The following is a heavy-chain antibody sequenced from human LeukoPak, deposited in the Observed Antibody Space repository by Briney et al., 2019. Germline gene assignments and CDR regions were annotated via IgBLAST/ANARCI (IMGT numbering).Heavy chain of an antibody. D-gene: IGHD2-21*01. CDR1: GYIFTSYY. CDR3: ARSVSISLMFDY. J-gene: IGHJ4*02. V-gene: IGHV1-2*02. Sequence: ASVKVSCKASGYIFTSYYMHWVRQAPGQGLEWMGWINPNTGSTNFAQKFQGRVAMMRAASITTFYMELSSLTSDDTAVYYCARSVSISLMFDYWGQGTLIPVSS. CDR2: INPNTGST.